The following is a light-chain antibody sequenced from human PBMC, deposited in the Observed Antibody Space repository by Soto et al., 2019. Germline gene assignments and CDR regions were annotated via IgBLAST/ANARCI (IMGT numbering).Light chain of an antibody. Sequence: SYELTQPPSVSVAPGKTAIITCGGNNIRTKSVHWYQQKPGQAPVVVIYYDNDRPSGIPERFSGSNSGNTATLTISRVEAGDEAEYYWQVWDSSSDHCVFGGGTKLTVL. CDR2: YDN. CDR1: NIRTKS. V-gene: IGLV3-21*04. J-gene: IGLJ3*02. CDR3: QVWDSSSDHCV.